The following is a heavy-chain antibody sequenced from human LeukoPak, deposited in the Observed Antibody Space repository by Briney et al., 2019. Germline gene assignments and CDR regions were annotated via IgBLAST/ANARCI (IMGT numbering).Heavy chain of an antibody. CDR3: ETLASGPFDS. J-gene: IGHJ4*02. V-gene: IGHV3-21*01. CDR2: ISSSSSYI. Sequence: GGSLRLSCAASGFTFSSYRMNWVRQAPGKGLEWVSSISSSSSYIYYADSVSGRSTISRDNAKNSLYLQMTSLRAEDTAVYYCETLASGPFDSWGQGTLVTVSS. CDR1: GFTFSSYR.